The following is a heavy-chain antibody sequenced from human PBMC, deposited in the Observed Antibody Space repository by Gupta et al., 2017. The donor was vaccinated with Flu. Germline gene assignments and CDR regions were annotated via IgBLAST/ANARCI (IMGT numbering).Heavy chain of an antibody. Sequence: EVQLLESGGGLAQPGGSLRLSCVGSGFTFNNHVMSWVRQAPGKGLEWVSGISGSGGDTFYSDSVKGRFTISRDNSKNTLYLQMNSLKDEDTAVYYCAKRLWSQPEGIGVCPWDYWGQGTLVTVSS. CDR1: GFTFNNHV. V-gene: IGHV3-23*01. D-gene: IGHD2-21*02. CDR3: AKRLWSQPEGIGVCPWDY. J-gene: IGHJ4*02. CDR2: ISGSGGDT.